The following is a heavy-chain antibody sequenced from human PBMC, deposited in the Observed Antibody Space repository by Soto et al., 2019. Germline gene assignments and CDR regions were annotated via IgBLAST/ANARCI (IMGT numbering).Heavy chain of an antibody. CDR2: INHSGST. Sequence: QVQLQQWGAGLLKPSETLSLTCAVYGGSFSGYYWSWIRQPPGKGLEWIGEINHSGSTNYNPSLKSRVTISVDTSKNQFSLKLSSVTAADTAVYYCAREYGDYGVIDYWGQATLVTVSS. CDR3: AREYGDYGVIDY. V-gene: IGHV4-34*01. J-gene: IGHJ4*02. CDR1: GGSFSGYY. D-gene: IGHD4-17*01.